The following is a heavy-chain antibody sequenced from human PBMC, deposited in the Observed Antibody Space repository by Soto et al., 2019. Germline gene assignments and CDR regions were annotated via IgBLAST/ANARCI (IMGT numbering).Heavy chain of an antibody. CDR3: AKNSGWFNT. J-gene: IGHJ5*02. CDR2: IDGSGGTT. D-gene: IGHD3-10*01. V-gene: IGHV3-23*01. CDR1: GFTFSSYS. Sequence: PGGSLRPSCAASGFTFSSYSMNWVRQAPGKGLEWVSTIDGSGGTTYYADSVKGRFTISRDNSINTVFLQMNSLRADDTALYFCAKNSGWFNTWGQGALVTVSS.